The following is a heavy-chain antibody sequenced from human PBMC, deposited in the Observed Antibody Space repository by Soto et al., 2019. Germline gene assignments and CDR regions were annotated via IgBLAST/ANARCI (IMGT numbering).Heavy chain of an antibody. CDR1: GYTFTSYD. CDR2: MNPNSGNT. Sequence: ASVKVSCKASGYTFTSYDINWVRQATGQGLEWMGWMNPNSGNTGYAQKFQGRVNMTRNTSISTAYMELSSLRSEDTAVYYCARGDGSYCGGDCYYGMDVWGQGTTVTVSS. V-gene: IGHV1-8*01. CDR3: ARGDGSYCGGDCYYGMDV. J-gene: IGHJ6*02. D-gene: IGHD2-21*01.